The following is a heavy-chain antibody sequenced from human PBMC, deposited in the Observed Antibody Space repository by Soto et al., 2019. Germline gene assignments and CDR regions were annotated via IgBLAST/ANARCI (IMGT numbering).Heavy chain of an antibody. J-gene: IGHJ4*02. D-gene: IGHD6-19*01. CDR3: ARHRSSGWYYY. V-gene: IGHV4-59*08. CDR2: IYYSGST. CDR1: GGSISSYY. Sequence: SETLSLTCTVSGGSISSYYWSWTRQPPGKGLEWIGYIYYSGSTNYNPSLKSRVTISVDTSKNQFSLKLSSVTAADTAVYYCARHRSSGWYYYWGQGTLVTVSS.